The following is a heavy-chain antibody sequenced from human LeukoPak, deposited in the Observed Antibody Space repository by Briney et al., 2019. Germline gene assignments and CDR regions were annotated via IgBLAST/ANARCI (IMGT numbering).Heavy chain of an antibody. CDR1: GGSINSSSYY. J-gene: IGHJ6*03. CDR3: ARQPAFYYYYMDV. CDR2: IYYSGST. Sequence: PSKTLSLTCAVSGGSINSSSYYWGWIRQPPGRGLEWIGSIYYSGSTYYNPSLKSRVTISVDTSKNQFSLKLSSVTAADTAVYYCARQPAFYYYYMDVWGKGTTVTVSS. V-gene: IGHV4-39*01.